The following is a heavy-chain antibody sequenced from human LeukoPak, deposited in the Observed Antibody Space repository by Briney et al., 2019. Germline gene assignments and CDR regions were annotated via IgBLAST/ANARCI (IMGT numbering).Heavy chain of an antibody. Sequence: GGSLRLSCAASGFTFSSYSMSWVRQAPGKGLEWVSSISDSFSYKYYADSVKGRFTISRDNAKNSLFLQMNSLRAEDTAVYYCARGTYHCSGGTCYPNYFDYWGQGILVTVSP. CDR1: GFTFSSYS. CDR3: ARGTYHCSGGTCYPNYFDY. CDR2: ISDSFSYK. V-gene: IGHV3-21*01. J-gene: IGHJ4*02. D-gene: IGHD2-15*01.